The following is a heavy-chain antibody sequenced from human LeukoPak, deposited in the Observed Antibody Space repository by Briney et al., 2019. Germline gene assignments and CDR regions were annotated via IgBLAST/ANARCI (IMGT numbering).Heavy chain of an antibody. CDR1: GGSSNGYY. Sequence: PSETLSLTCTVYGGSSNGYYWTWIRQPPGMGLEWIGEINHSGSTNYNPSPKSRVTIPVDTSKNQFSLNLSSVTAADTAVYYCARVPPRFDRSGYLLRAFDIWGQGTMVIVSS. J-gene: IGHJ3*02. CDR3: ARVPPRFDRSGYLLRAFDI. V-gene: IGHV4-34*01. CDR2: INHSGST. D-gene: IGHD3-22*01.